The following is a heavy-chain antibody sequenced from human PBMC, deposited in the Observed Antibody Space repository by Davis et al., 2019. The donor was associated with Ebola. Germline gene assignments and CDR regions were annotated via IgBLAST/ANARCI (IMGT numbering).Heavy chain of an antibody. CDR2: ISSSSSYI. Sequence: GGSLRLSCAASGFTFSSYSMNWVRQAPGKGLEWVSSISSSSSYIYYADSVKGRFTISRDNAKNSLYLQMNSLRAEDTAVYYCAKDRIRYYGSGSYTWGQGTLVTVSS. CDR3: AKDRIRYYGSGSYT. V-gene: IGHV3-21*04. CDR1: GFTFSSYS. D-gene: IGHD3-10*01. J-gene: IGHJ4*02.